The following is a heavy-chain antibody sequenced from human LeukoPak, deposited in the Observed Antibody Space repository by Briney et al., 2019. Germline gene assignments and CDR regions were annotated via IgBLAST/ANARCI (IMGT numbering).Heavy chain of an antibody. Sequence: PGGSLRLSCAASGFTFSNYWMHWVRQAPGKGLVCVSRINGDGSATNYADSVRGRFTISRDNAKNTLSLQMNSLRAEDTAVYYCARALGGYGHFDYWGQGTLITVSS. V-gene: IGHV3-74*01. CDR1: GFTFSNYW. CDR3: ARALGGYGHFDY. J-gene: IGHJ4*02. D-gene: IGHD5-12*01. CDR2: INGDGSAT.